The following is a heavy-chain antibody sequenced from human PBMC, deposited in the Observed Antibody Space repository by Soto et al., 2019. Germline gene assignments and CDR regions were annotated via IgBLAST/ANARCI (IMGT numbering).Heavy chain of an antibody. Sequence: QVQLVQSGAEVKKPGSSVKVSCKASGGTFSSYAISWVRQAPGQGLEWMGGIIPIFGTANYAQKFQGRVTITADESTSTAYIELSSLRSEDRAVYYSARGGSGPGYYYGMDVWGQGTTVTVSS. J-gene: IGHJ6*02. V-gene: IGHV1-69*01. CDR2: IIPIFGTA. CDR1: GGTFSSYA. CDR3: ARGGSGPGYYYGMDV. D-gene: IGHD3-16*01.